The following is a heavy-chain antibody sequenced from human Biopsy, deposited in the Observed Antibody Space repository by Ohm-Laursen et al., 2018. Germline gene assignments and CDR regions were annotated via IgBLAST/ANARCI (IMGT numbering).Heavy chain of an antibody. V-gene: IGHV4-59*08. CDR2: IYYTGST. CDR3: ARHPTGFWFDP. J-gene: IGHJ5*02. CDR1: RDSISNYY. Sequence: GTLSLTCTVSRDSISNYYWTWIRQSPGKGLEWIGYIYYTGSTNYNPSVKSRVTISVDTSKNQFSLKLSSVTASDTALYYCARHPTGFWFDPWGQGTLVIVSS.